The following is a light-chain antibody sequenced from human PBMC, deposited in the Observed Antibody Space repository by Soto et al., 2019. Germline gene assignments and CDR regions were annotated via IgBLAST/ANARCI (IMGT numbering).Light chain of an antibody. CDR2: STS. J-gene: IGLJ3*02. V-gene: IGLV7-43*01. CDR3: LLYYGSALWV. CDR1: TRAVTSGHY. Sequence: QAVVTQEPSLTVSPGGTVTLTCASSTRAVTSGHYPTWVQQKPGQVPKSLIYSTSDKHSWIPARFSGSLPGGKAALTLSSVQPEDEAEYYCLLYYGSALWVFGGGTKLTVL.